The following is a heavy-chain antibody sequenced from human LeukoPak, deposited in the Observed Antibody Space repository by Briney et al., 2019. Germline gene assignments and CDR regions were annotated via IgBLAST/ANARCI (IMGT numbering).Heavy chain of an antibody. Sequence: KASETLSLTCTVSGYSISAGFHWGWIRQSPEKGLEWLVSMHPTGITYYNPSLKSRVTRSLDTSKNQFSLNLISVTAADTAVYYCARRGYQPPHYYVDVWGKGTAVTVSS. D-gene: IGHD2-2*01. V-gene: IGHV4-38-2*02. CDR2: MHPTGIT. CDR1: GYSISAGFH. CDR3: ARRGYQPPHYYVDV. J-gene: IGHJ6*03.